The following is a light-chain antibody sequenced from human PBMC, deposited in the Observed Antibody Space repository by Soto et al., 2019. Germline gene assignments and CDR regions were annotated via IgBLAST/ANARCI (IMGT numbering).Light chain of an antibody. CDR3: QEYSKWPLFT. Sequence: EIVVTQSPGILSVSPGDRATLSCRARQRVSTNLAWYQQKPGQAPTLLIYAASTRATGIPARFTGSGSGTDFTLTISSLQSEDFAVYYCQEYSKWPLFTFGPGTRVDIK. V-gene: IGKV3-15*01. J-gene: IGKJ3*01. CDR2: AAS. CDR1: QRVSTN.